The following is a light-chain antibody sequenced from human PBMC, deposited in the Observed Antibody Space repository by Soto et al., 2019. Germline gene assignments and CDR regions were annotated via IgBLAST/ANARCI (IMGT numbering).Light chain of an antibody. CDR1: ESISSN. CDR3: QMYNNWVGT. CDR2: GAA. J-gene: IGKJ4*01. Sequence: MTQSPSSLSASVGDSVTITCRASESISSNLAWYQQKPGQAPRLLIYGAATRATGIPARFSGSGSGTDFTLTINSLQSEDFAVYYCQMYNNWVGTFGGGTKVEIK. V-gene: IGKV3-15*01.